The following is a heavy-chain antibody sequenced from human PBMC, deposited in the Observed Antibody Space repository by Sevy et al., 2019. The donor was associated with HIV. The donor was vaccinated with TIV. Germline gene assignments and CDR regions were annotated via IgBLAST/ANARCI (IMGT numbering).Heavy chain of an antibody. D-gene: IGHD3-10*01. CDR2: IGLYNGNA. J-gene: IGHJ4*02. Sequence: ASVKVSCQASGYNFLSDGITWVRQAPGQGLEWMAWIGLYNGNANYAQKFRDRVTMTTDTSTNTAYLELRSLGSDDTAVYYCARVPTYYYGSATYFDSWGQGSLVTVSS. CDR1: GYNFLSDG. V-gene: IGHV1-18*01. CDR3: ARVPTYYYGSATYFDS.